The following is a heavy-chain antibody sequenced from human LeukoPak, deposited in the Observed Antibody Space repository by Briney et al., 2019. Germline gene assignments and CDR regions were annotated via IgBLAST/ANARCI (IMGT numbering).Heavy chain of an antibody. V-gene: IGHV4-4*02. J-gene: IGHJ6*04. CDR2: IYHSGST. CDR1: GGSISSSNW. Sequence: PSETLSLTCAVSGGSISSSNWWSWVRQPPGKGLEWIGEIYHSGSTNYNPSLKSRVTISVDKSKNQFSLKLSSVTAADTAVYYCARGYDFWSGSPMDVWGKGTTVTVSS. CDR3: ARGYDFWSGSPMDV. D-gene: IGHD3-3*01.